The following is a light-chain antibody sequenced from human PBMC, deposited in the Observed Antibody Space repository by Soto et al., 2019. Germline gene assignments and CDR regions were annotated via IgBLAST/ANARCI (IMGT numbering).Light chain of an antibody. CDR2: DVS. J-gene: IGLJ1*01. Sequence: SVLPKPASLSGSPGQSITISCTGTSSEVGGYNYVSWYQQHPGKAPKFMIYDVSNRPSGVSTRFSGSKSGNTASLTISGLQAEDEADYYCNSYTTSNTRQIVFGTGTKVTVL. CDR3: NSYTTSNTRQIV. CDR1: SSEVGGYNY. V-gene: IGLV2-14*01.